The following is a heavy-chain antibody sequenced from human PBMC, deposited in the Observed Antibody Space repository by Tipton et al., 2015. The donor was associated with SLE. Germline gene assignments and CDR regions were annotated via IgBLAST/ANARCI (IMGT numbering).Heavy chain of an antibody. CDR2: IYYSGST. CDR1: GGSISSSSYY. CDR3: ARANNGYSAFDI. V-gene: IGHV4-31*03. Sequence: TLSLTCTVSGGSISSSSYYWGWIRQPPGKGLEWIGYIYYSGSTYYNPSLKSRVIISVDTSKNQFSLKLSSVTAADTAVYYCARANNGYSAFDIWGQGTMVTVSS. D-gene: IGHD3-22*01. J-gene: IGHJ3*02.